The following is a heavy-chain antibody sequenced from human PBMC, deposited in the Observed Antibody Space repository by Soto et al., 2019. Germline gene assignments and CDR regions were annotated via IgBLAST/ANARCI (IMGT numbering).Heavy chain of an antibody. Sequence: PSETLSLTCAVRGGSFSGYFWSWIRQPPGKGLEWIGEIIPSGGINYNPSLKSRVTISVDTSRNQFSLKVTSVTAADTGVYYCAGQPTAGSYYDLGSYYYYYAMDVWGQGTTVTVSS. D-gene: IGHD3-10*01. V-gene: IGHV4-34*12. CDR3: AGQPTAGSYYDLGSYYYYYAMDV. CDR1: GGSFSGYF. CDR2: IIPSGGI. J-gene: IGHJ6*02.